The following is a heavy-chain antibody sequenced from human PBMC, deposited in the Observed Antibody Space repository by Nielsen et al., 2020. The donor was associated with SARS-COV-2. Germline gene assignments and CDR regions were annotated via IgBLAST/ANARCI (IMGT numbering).Heavy chain of an antibody. Sequence: ASVKVSCKASRYSFASYSMHWVRQAPGQRLEWMGWINAGNGNTRYSQKFQGRVTITRDTSASTAYMELSSLRSEDTAVYYCARITPSSGWDYWGQGTLVTVSS. CDR3: ARITPSSGWDY. J-gene: IGHJ4*02. CDR1: RYSFASYS. CDR2: INAGNGNT. V-gene: IGHV1-3*01. D-gene: IGHD6-19*01.